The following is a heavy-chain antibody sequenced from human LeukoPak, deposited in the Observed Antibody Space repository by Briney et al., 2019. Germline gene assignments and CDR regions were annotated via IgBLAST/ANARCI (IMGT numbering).Heavy chain of an antibody. Sequence: ASVKVSCKASGYTFTSYGISWVRQAPGQGLEWMGIINPSGGSTSYAQKFQGRVTMTRDTSTSTVYMELSSLRSEDTAVYYCARGVTTVTTYNWFDPWGQGTLVTVSS. CDR3: ARGVTTVTTYNWFDP. CDR1: GYTFTSYG. CDR2: INPSGGST. J-gene: IGHJ5*02. V-gene: IGHV1-46*01. D-gene: IGHD4-11*01.